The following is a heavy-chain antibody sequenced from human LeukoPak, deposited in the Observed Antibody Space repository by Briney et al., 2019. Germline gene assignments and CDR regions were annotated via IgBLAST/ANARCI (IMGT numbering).Heavy chain of an antibody. CDR3: AKDIRVLWFGFDY. CDR2: ITWDGGRT. J-gene: IGHJ4*02. CDR1: GFAFDDYA. Sequence: GGSLRLSCAASGFAFDDYAMHWVRQAPGRGLEWVSLITWDGGRTYYADSVKGRFTISRDNSKNSLYLQMNSLRAEDTALYYCAKDIRVLWFGFDYRGQGTPVTVSS. V-gene: IGHV3-43D*03. D-gene: IGHD3-10*01.